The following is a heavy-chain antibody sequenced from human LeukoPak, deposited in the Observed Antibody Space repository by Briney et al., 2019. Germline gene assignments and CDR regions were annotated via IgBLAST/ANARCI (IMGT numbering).Heavy chain of an antibody. Sequence: SVKVSCKASGYTFTSYGISWVRQAPGQGLEWMRRIIPILGIANYAQKFQGRVTITADKSTSTAYMELSSLRSEDTAVYYCARVRETYYDFWSGSKGGYYYYGMDVWGQGTTVTVSS. V-gene: IGHV1-69*04. CDR3: ARVRETYYDFWSGSKGGYYYYGMDV. D-gene: IGHD3-3*01. J-gene: IGHJ6*02. CDR1: GYTFTSYG. CDR2: IIPILGIA.